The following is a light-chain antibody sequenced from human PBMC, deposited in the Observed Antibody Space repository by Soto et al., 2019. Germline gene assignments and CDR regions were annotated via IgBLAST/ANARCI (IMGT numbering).Light chain of an antibody. CDR3: QQYGSSLFT. J-gene: IGKJ3*01. Sequence: EIVLTQSPGTLSLSPGERATLSCRASQSVSSSYLAWYQQKPGQAPRLLIYGASSRDTGIPDRFSGSGSGTDFTLTISRLEPEDFAVYYCQQYGSSLFTFRPGTKVDIK. CDR2: GAS. CDR1: QSVSSSY. V-gene: IGKV3-20*01.